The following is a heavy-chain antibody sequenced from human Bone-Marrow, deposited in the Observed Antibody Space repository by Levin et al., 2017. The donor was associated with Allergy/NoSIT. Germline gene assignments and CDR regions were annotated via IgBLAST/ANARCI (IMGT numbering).Heavy chain of an antibody. CDR1: GLSFSTYG. J-gene: IGHJ4*02. D-gene: IGHD3-22*01. CDR2: IWNDGTNR. CDR3: AAYNSFSMIVNH. Sequence: GGSLRLSCTMSGLSFSTYGIHWVRQAPGKGLEWVAVIWNDGTNRYYADSVEGRFIISTDSSKKTLNLEMSSLRVEDTAVYYGAAYNSFSMIVNHWGQGTLVTVSS. V-gene: IGHV3-33*01.